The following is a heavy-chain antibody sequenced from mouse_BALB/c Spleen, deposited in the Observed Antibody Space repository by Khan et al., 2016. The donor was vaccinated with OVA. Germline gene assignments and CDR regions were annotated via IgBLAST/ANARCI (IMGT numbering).Heavy chain of an antibody. CDR2: ISSGGDYT. D-gene: IGHD1-3*01. J-gene: IGHJ3*01. CDR1: GFTFSSYS. V-gene: IGHV5-6*01. CDR3: ASHLKGSGDN. Sequence: EVELVESGGDLVKPGGSLKLSCAASGFTFSSYSMSWVRQTPDKRLEWVATISSGGDYTYYPASVQGRFTISRDNARNTLYLQMSSLKSEDTAMYDCASHLKGSGDNWGQGTLVKVSA.